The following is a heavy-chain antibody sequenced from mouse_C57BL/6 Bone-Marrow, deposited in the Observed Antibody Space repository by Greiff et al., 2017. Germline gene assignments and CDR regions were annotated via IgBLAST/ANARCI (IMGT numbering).Heavy chain of an antibody. CDR3: TTRDGAWFAY. V-gene: IGHV14-4*01. J-gene: IGHJ3*01. Sequence: EVQLQQSGAELVRPGASVKLSCTASGFNIKDDYMHWVKQRPEQGLEWIGWIDPENGDTEYASKFQGKATITADTSSNTAYLPLSSLTSEDTAVYYCTTRDGAWFAYWGQGTLVTVSA. CDR2: IDPENGDT. D-gene: IGHD3-3*01. CDR1: GFNIKDDY.